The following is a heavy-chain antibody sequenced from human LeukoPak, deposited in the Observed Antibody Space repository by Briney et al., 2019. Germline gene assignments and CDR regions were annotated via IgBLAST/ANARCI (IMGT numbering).Heavy chain of an antibody. Sequence: SETLSLTCAAYSGSFSGYYWSWIRQPPGKGLEWIGEINHSGSTNYNPSLKSRVTISVDTSKNQFSLKLSSVTAADTAVYYCARGYCGCGGSCNSWYYYYGMDVWGQGTTVTVSS. CDR3: ARGYCGCGGSCNSWYYYYGMDV. CDR2: INHSGST. D-gene: IGHD2-15*01. CDR1: SGSFSGYY. V-gene: IGHV4-34*01. J-gene: IGHJ6*02.